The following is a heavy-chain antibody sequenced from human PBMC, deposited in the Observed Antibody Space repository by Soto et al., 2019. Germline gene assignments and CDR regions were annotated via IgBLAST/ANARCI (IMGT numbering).Heavy chain of an antibody. CDR1: GYTFTGYY. V-gene: IGHV1-2*04. CDR2: INPNSGGT. D-gene: IGHD6-13*01. CDR3: ARESRPSWYRRSWFFDY. Sequence: ASVKVSCKASGYTFTGYYMHWVRQAPGQGLEWMGWINPNSGGTNYAQKFQGWVTMTRDTSISTAYMELSRLRSDDTAVYYCARESRPSWYRRSWFFDYWGQGTLVTVSS. J-gene: IGHJ4*02.